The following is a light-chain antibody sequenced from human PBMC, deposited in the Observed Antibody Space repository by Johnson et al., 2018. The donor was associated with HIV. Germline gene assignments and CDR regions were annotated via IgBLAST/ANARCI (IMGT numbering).Light chain of an antibody. Sequence: QSVLTQPPSVSAAPGQKVTISCSGTSSNIRNNYVSWYQQLPGTAHKLLIYENNKRPSGIPDRFSGSKSGTSATLAITGLQTGDEADYYCGTWDNSLNTGGGFGAGTKVTVL. J-gene: IGLJ1*01. V-gene: IGLV1-51*02. CDR2: ENN. CDR3: GTWDNSLNTGGG. CDR1: SSNIRNNY.